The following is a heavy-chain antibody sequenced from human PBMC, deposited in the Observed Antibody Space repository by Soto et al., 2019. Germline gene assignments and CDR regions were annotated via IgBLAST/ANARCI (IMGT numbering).Heavy chain of an antibody. Sequence: EVQLLESGGGLVLRGGSLRLSCVASGFAFDTYVMNWVRQAPGKALEWVAGMSGSHDNHNIYYIDSVRGRFTISRDNSKSTVYLDLSRLGADDTAVYYCAKGKNIVEGPGGIDYWGQGTLVTVSS. J-gene: IGHJ4*02. CDR1: GFAFDTYV. D-gene: IGHD2-2*01. V-gene: IGHV3-23*01. CDR2: MSGSHDNHNI. CDR3: AKGKNIVEGPGGIDY.